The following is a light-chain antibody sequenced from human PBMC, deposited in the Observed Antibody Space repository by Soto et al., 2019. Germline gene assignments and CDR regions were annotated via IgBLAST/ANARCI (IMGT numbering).Light chain of an antibody. CDR1: QSVRNY. J-gene: IGKJ3*01. V-gene: IGKV3-20*01. Sequence: EIVLTQSPGTLSLSPGERATLSCRASQSVRNYLVWYRQRPGQAPRLLIHGASIRATGIPDRFSGSGSGTDFTLTISRLETEDFAVYYCQHYSTSAFTFGPGTKVDIK. CDR2: GAS. CDR3: QHYSTSAFT.